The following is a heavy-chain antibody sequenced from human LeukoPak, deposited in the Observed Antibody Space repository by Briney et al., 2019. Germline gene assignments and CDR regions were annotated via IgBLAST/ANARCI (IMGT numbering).Heavy chain of an antibody. V-gene: IGHV3-23*01. J-gene: IGHJ6*03. CDR2: IRSSGDST. Sequence: GGSLRLSCAASGFTFSNYGMSWVRQAPGKGLEWVSSIRSSGDSTYYADSVKGRFTISRDNSKNTLYLQMSSLRAEDTAVYYCARDPYSGGYGAYYYYYMDVWGKGTTVTISS. CDR3: ARDPYSGGYGAYYYYYMDV. D-gene: IGHD1-26*01. CDR1: GFTFSNYG.